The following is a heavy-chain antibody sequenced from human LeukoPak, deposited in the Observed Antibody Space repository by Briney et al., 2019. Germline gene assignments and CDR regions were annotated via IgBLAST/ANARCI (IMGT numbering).Heavy chain of an antibody. CDR2: IFYTGST. J-gene: IGHJ3*02. V-gene: IGHV4-59*01. Sequence: SETLSLTCSVSGGSIGSYFWSWIRQPPGKGLEWIGYIFYTGSTNYNPSLESRATISVDTSKNQFSLKLSSVTAADTAVYYCARVVSTAGRGAFDIWGQGTMVTVSS. CDR1: GGSIGSYF. D-gene: IGHD1-1*01. CDR3: ARVVSTAGRGAFDI.